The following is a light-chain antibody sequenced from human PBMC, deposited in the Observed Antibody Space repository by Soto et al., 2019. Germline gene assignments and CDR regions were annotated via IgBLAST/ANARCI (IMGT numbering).Light chain of an antibody. J-gene: IGKJ1*01. CDR3: QQYNNWPRT. Sequence: EIMMTQSPATLSVSPGDRATLSCRASQSVSNNLAWYQQKPGQAPRLLLSGASTRATGIPARFSGSGSGTEFTLTISNLQSEDFAVYYCQQYNNWPRTFGQGTRWIS. CDR2: GAS. CDR1: QSVSNN. V-gene: IGKV3-15*01.